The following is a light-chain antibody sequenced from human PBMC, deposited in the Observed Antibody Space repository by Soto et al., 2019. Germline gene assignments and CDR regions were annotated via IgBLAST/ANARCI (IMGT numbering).Light chain of an antibody. V-gene: IGLV2-11*01. CDR1: TSYVGGYDY. Sequence: SAPCPPRSVCGSPGQSVSISCTGTTSYVGGYDYVSWYQHHPGKSPKLIIYDVTQRPSGIPDRFSGYKYGNTASLTISGLQADDEADYHCCSYADNDFSVFGTGTKVTV. CDR2: DVT. J-gene: IGLJ1*01. CDR3: CSYADNDFSV.